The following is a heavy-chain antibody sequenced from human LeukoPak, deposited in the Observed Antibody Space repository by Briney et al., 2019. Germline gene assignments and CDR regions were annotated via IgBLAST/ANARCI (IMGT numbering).Heavy chain of an antibody. Sequence: GGSLRLSCAASGFTFSSYEMNVVRRAPGKGLEWVSYISSSGSTIYYADPVKGRSTISRDNAKNSLYLQMNSLRAEDKAVYYCVRQGKYYDILTGPWHWGQGTLVTVSS. CDR1: GFTFSSYE. D-gene: IGHD3-9*01. V-gene: IGHV3-48*03. CDR3: VRQGKYYDILTGPWH. CDR2: ISSSGSTI. J-gene: IGHJ4*02.